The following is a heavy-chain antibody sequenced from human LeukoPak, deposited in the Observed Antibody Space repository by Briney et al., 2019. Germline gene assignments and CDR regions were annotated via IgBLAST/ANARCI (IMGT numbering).Heavy chain of an antibody. V-gene: IGHV1-2*02. J-gene: IGHJ5*01. D-gene: IGHD3-10*01. CDR1: GYSFADYY. CDR3: ATNILVRDIINWFDS. CDR2: IKPNSGGT. Sequence: ASVKVSCKASGYSFADYYMHWVRQAPGQGLEWMGWIKPNSGGTRSAQKFQGRVTMTRDTSISTAYMELSSLRYDDTAVYYCATNILVRDIINWFDSWGQGTLVTVSS.